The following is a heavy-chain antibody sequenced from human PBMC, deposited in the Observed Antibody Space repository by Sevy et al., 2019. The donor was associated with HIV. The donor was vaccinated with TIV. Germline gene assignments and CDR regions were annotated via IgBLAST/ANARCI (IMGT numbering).Heavy chain of an antibody. CDR1: GFTFSSYE. CDR2: ISNSGSII. V-gene: IGHV3-48*03. Sequence: PGGSLRLSCVASGFTFSSYEMNWVRQAPGKGLEWVSHISNSGSIIYYEDSVKGRFIISRDNAKNSLYLQMNSLRAEDTAVYYCAREDGSRQYFQYWGQGTLVTVSS. J-gene: IGHJ1*01. D-gene: IGHD6-13*01. CDR3: AREDGSRQYFQY.